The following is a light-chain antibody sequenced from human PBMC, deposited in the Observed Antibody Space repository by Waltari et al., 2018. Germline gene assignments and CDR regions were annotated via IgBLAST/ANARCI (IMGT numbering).Light chain of an antibody. CDR1: SSDIGSYNV. J-gene: IGLJ3*02. Sequence: QSALTQPASVSGSRGQSITISCTGSSSDIGSYNVVSCYQHPPGKAPKLLIYGVNNRPSGVSNRFSGSKSGNTASLTISGLQAEDEADYYCSSYAGSVVFGGGTKLTVL. V-gene: IGLV2-23*02. CDR3: SSYAGSVV. CDR2: GVN.